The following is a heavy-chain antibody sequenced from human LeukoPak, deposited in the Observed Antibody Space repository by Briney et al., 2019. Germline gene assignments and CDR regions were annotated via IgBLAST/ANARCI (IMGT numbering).Heavy chain of an antibody. CDR3: XRHXYXSSXTCYSAWLDP. V-gene: IGHV4-39*01. CDR1: GGSISSSSYY. Sequence: SETLSLTCTVSGGSISSSSYYWGWIRQPPGKGLEWIGSIYYSGSTYYNPSLKSRVTISVDTSKNQFSLKLSSVTAADTAVYYXXRHXYXSSXTCYSAWLDPWGQGTLVTVSS. J-gene: IGHJ5*02. CDR2: IYYSGST. D-gene: IGHD2-2*01.